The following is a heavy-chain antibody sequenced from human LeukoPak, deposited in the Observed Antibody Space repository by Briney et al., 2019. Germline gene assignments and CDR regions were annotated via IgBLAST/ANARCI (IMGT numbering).Heavy chain of an antibody. CDR3: ASGAAADPFDY. D-gene: IGHD6-13*01. CDR1: GGSISSYY. J-gene: IGHJ4*02. Sequence: SETLSLTCTVSGGSISSYYWSWIRQPPGKGLEWIGYIYYSGSTNYNPSLKSRVTISVDTSKNQFSLKLSSVTAADTAVYCCASGAAADPFDYWGQGTLVTVSS. CDR2: IYYSGST. V-gene: IGHV4-59*08.